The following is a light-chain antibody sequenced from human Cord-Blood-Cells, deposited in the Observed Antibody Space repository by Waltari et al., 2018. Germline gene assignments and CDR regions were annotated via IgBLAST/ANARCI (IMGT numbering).Light chain of an antibody. CDR2: INN. V-gene: IGLV1-44*01. J-gene: IGLJ3*02. CDR1: SSNTGSNT. CDR3: AARDGSLNGWL. Sequence: QSVLTQPPSASGTPGQRVTTSCSGSSSNTGSNTVNWYQQLPGTAPQLPGTGPNLLSFINNRRPSGVPDRLSGSKSGTSASLAIGWRKSEDGADYYGAARDGSLNGWLFGGGTKLTVL.